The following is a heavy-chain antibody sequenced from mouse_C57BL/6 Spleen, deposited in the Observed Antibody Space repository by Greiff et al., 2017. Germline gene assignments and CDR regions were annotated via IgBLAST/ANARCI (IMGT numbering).Heavy chain of an antibody. V-gene: IGHV1-64*01. Sequence: VQLQQPGAELVKPGASVKLSCKASGYTFTSYWMHWVKQRPGQGLEWIGMIHPNSGSTNYNEKFKSKATLTVDKSSSTAYMQLSSLTSEDSAVYYCARKHHYYAMDYWGQGTSVTVSS. CDR2: IHPNSGST. CDR3: ARKHHYYAMDY. CDR1: GYTFTSYW. J-gene: IGHJ4*01.